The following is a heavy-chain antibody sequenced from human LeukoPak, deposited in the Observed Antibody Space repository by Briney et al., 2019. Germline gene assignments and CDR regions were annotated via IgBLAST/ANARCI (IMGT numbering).Heavy chain of an antibody. CDR1: GGSFSGYY. Sequence: SETLSLTCAVYGGSFSGYYWSWIRQPPGKGLEWIGEINHSGSANYNPSLKSRVTISVDTSKNEFSLKLSSVTAADTAVYYCARVGYSGYHYDYFDYWGQGTLVTVSS. J-gene: IGHJ4*02. CDR3: ARVGYSGYHYDYFDY. D-gene: IGHD5-12*01. CDR2: INHSGSA. V-gene: IGHV4-34*01.